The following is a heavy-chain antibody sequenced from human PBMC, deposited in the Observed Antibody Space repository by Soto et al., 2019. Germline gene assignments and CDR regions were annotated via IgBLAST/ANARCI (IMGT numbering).Heavy chain of an antibody. D-gene: IGHD3-10*01. CDR1: GFTFSSYA. V-gene: IGHV3-23*01. Sequence: EVQLLESGGGLVQPGGSLRLSCAASGFTFSSYAMSWVRQAPGKGLEWVSAISGSGGSTYYADSVKGRFTISRDNSKNTLYLQMNSLRAEDTAVYYCAKSDTLLWFGEGSIGGYFDYWGQGTLVTVSS. CDR3: AKSDTLLWFGEGSIGGYFDY. J-gene: IGHJ4*02. CDR2: ISGSGGST.